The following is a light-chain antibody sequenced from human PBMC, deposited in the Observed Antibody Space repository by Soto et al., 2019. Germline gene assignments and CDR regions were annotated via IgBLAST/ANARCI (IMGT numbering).Light chain of an antibody. CDR2: LNSDGSH. CDR1: SGHSSYA. CDR3: QTWGTGTFYV. J-gene: IGLJ1*01. Sequence: QSVLTQSPSASASLGASVKLTCTLSSGHSSYAIAWHQQQPEKGPRYLMKLNSDGSHSKGDGIPDRFSGSSSGAERYLTISSLQSEDEADSYCQTWGTGTFYVFGTGTKLPS. V-gene: IGLV4-69*01.